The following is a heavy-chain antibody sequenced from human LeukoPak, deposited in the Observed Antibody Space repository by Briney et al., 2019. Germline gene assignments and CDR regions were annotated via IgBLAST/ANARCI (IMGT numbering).Heavy chain of an antibody. CDR2: IYYSGST. D-gene: IGHD5-18*01. CDR3: ASERYNYDYPMGFDP. Sequence: SETLSLTCAVYGGSFSGYYWSWIRQPPGKGLEWIGYIYYSGSTYYNPSLKSRVTISVDTSKNQFSLKLKSVTAADTAVYYCASERYNYDYPMGFDPWGQGTLVTVSS. V-gene: IGHV4-30-4*01. CDR1: GGSFSGYY. J-gene: IGHJ5*02.